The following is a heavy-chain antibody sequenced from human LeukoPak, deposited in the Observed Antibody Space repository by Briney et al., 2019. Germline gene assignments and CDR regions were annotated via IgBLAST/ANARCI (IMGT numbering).Heavy chain of an antibody. CDR2: ISYDGSNK. CDR3: ARVGGSYAQPNDY. V-gene: IGHV3-30*04. Sequence: GGSLRLSCAASGFTFSNYAMHWVRQAPGKGLEWVAVISYDGSNKYYADSVKGRFTISRDNSKNTPYLQMNSLRAEDTAVYYCARVGGSYAQPNDYWGQGTLVTVSS. CDR1: GFTFSNYA. J-gene: IGHJ4*02. D-gene: IGHD1-26*01.